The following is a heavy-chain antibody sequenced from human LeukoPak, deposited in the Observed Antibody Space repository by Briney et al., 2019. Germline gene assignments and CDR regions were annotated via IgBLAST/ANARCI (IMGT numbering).Heavy chain of an antibody. CDR3: ARCHTSGWSKDFDF. D-gene: IGHD6-19*01. J-gene: IGHJ4*02. V-gene: IGHV4-59*01. CDR1: GGSISSYY. Sequence: SETLSLTCTVSGGSISSYYWSWIRQPPGKGLEWIAFTDDSGSASYNPSLKSRVTISVDSSKNQFSLKVTSMTAADTAVYYCARCHTSGWSKDFDFWGQGTLVTVSS. CDR2: TDDSGSA.